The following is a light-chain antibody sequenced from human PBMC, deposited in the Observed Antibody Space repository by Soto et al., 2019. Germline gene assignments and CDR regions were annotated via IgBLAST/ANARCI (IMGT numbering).Light chain of an antibody. J-gene: IGKJ1*01. V-gene: IGKV3-20*01. CDR1: QSVSSSF. CDR2: GAS. Sequence: EIVLTQSPGTLSLSPGERATLSCRASQSVSSSFLAWYQQKPGQAPRLLIYGASSRATGIPDRFSGSGSGTDFTLTISRLEPEDFAVYFCQQYGSLPGTFGQETKVEIK. CDR3: QQYGSLPGT.